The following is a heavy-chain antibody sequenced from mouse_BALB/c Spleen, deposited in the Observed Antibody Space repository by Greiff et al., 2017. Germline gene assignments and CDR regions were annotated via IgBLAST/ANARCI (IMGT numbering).Heavy chain of an antibody. Sequence: QVQLQQSGAELMKPGASVKISCKATGYTFSSYWIEWVKQRPGHGLEWIGEILPGSGSTNYNEKFKGKATFTADTSSNTAYMQLSSLTSEDSAVYYCASYYGNSHWYFDGWGAGTTVTVSS. CDR1: GYTFSSYW. CDR3: ASYYGNSHWYFDG. V-gene: IGHV1-9*01. J-gene: IGHJ1*01. CDR2: ILPGSGST. D-gene: IGHD2-1*01.